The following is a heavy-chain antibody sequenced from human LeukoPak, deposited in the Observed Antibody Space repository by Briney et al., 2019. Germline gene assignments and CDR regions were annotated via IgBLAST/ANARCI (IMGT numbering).Heavy chain of an antibody. CDR1: GGTFSSYA. CDR3: ARGYRDGYNYYYFQH. CDR2: IIPIFGTA. D-gene: IGHD5-24*01. V-gene: IGHV1-69*13. Sequence: SVKVSCKASGGTFSSYAISWVRQAPGQGLEWMGGIIPIFGTANYAQKFQGRVTITADESTSTAYMELSSLRSEDTAVYYCARGYRDGYNYYYFQHWGQGTLVTVSS. J-gene: IGHJ1*01.